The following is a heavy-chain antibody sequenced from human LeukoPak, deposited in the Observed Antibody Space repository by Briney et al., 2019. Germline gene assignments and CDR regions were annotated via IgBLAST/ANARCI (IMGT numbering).Heavy chain of an antibody. D-gene: IGHD3-10*01. Sequence: WETLSLTCAVYGGSFSGYYLSWIRQPPGKGLEWVGEINHSGSTNYSASLKSRGTISVDTSKNQFSLKLSSVTAADTAVYYCARGPWFGELGYYYYYMDVWGKGTTVSVSS. CDR2: INHSGST. CDR3: ARGPWFGELGYYYYYMDV. CDR1: GGSFSGYY. J-gene: IGHJ6*03. V-gene: IGHV4-34*01.